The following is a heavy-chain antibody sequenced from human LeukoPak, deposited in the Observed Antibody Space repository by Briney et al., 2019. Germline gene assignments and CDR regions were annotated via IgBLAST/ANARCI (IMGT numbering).Heavy chain of an antibody. CDR3: ARNYCSSTSCYNYGMDV. V-gene: IGHV4-34*01. CDR2: INHSGST. D-gene: IGHD2-2*01. CDR1: GGSISSYY. Sequence: SETLSLTCTVSGGSISSYYWSWIRQPPGKGLEWIGEINHSGSTNYNPSLKSRVTISVDTSKNQFSLKLSSVTAADTAVYYCARNYCSSTSCYNYGMDVWGQGTTVTVSS. J-gene: IGHJ6*02.